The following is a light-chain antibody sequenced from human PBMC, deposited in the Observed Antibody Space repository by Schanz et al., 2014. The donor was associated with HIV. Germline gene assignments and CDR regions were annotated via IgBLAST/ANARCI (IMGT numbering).Light chain of an antibody. Sequence: QSALTQPPSASGSPGQSVTISCTGTSSDVGGYNYVSWYQQHPGRAPKLMISEVTKRPSGVPDRFSGSKSGNTASLTISGLQAEDEADYYCQSYDKSLSGPYVFGGGTKLTV. V-gene: IGLV2-8*01. J-gene: IGLJ1*01. CDR1: SSDVGGYNY. CDR3: QSYDKSLSGPYV. CDR2: EVT.